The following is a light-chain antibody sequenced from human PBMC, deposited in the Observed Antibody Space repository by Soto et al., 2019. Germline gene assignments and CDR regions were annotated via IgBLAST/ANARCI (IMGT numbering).Light chain of an antibody. J-gene: IGLJ1*01. CDR1: SSDVGGYKF. CDR3: ISYTDRQSYL. Sequence: QSALTQPASVSASPGQSITISCTGTSSDVGGYKFVSWYQHHPGKAPKLMIYEVNNRPSGVSNRFSGSKSGITASLTISGLQTEDEADYYCISYTDRQSYLFGTGTKLTVL. V-gene: IGLV2-14*01. CDR2: EVN.